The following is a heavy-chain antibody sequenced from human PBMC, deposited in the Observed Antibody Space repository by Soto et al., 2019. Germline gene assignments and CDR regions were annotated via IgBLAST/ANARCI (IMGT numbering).Heavy chain of an antibody. CDR2: IWYDGSNK. J-gene: IGHJ4*02. Sequence: QVQLVESGGGVVQPGRSLRLSCAASGFSFSSYGMHWVRQAPGKGLEWVAVIWYDGSNKYYGDSVKGRFNISRDTSKNTLYLEMNSLRAEDTAVYYCARPPSGVACRYYFDYWCQGTLFTFSS. CDR1: GFSFSSYG. V-gene: IGHV3-33*01. CDR3: ARPPSGVACRYYFDY.